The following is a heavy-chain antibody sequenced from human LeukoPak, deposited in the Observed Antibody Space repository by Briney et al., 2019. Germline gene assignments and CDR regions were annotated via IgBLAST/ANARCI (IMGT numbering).Heavy chain of an antibody. V-gene: IGHV3-23*01. CDR1: GFTFSNYA. CDR2: ISGSGTST. CDR3: AKGTASGTYYCDS. D-gene: IGHD3-10*01. J-gene: IGHJ4*02. Sequence: GGSLRLSCAASGFTFSNYAMNWVRQAPGKGLEWVSAISGSGTSTFYADSVKGRFTISRDNFKNTLYLQMNSLRAEDTAVYFCAKGTASGTYYCDSWGQGTVVTVSA.